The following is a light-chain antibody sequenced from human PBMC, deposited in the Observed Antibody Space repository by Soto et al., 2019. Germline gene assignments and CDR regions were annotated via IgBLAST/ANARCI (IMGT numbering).Light chain of an antibody. V-gene: IGKV3-20*01. CDR1: QSVSSSY. CDR3: QQYGSSRLT. J-gene: IGKJ4*01. CDR2: GAS. Sequence: EIVLTQSPGTLSLSPGERATLSCRASQSVSSSYLAWYQQKPGQAPRLLIYGASSRATGIPDRFSGSGSGTDFTLTISRLEPEDFAVYYCQQYGSSRLTFGGGTKVPIK.